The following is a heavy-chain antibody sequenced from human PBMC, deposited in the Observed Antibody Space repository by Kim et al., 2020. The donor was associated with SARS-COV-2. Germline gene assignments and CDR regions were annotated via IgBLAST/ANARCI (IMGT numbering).Heavy chain of an antibody. V-gene: IGHV3-30*03. Sequence: GGSLRLSCAASGFSFSSYSVHWVRQAPGKGLEWVAGISYDGSKKYYADSVKGRFAISRDNSKSTLFLQMNSLATNDTAIFYCAREVGGGDPKVDLWGQGTLVTVSS. CDR1: GFSFSSYS. CDR3: AREVGGGDPKVDL. CDR2: ISYDGSKK. D-gene: IGHD3-16*01. J-gene: IGHJ5*02.